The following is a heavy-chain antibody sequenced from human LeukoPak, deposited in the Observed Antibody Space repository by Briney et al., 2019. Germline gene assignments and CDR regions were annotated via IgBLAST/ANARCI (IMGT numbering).Heavy chain of an antibody. Sequence: GGSLRLSCAASGFTFSSYAMSWVRQAPGKGLEWVSVIYSGGSTYYADSVKGRFTISRDNSKNTLYLQMNSLRAEDTAVYYCAREDYGSSGWYDYWGQGTLVTVSS. CDR1: GFTFSSYA. J-gene: IGHJ4*02. D-gene: IGHD6-19*01. V-gene: IGHV3-66*01. CDR2: IYSGGST. CDR3: AREDYGSSGWYDY.